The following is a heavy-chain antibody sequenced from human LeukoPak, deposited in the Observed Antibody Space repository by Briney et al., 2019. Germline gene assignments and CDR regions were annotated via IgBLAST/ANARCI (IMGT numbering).Heavy chain of an antibody. CDR1: GYTFTGYY. Sequence: ASVKVSCKASGYTFTGYYMHWVRQAPGQGLEWMGRINPNSGGTNYAQKFQGRVTMTRDTSISTAYMELSRLRSDDTAVYYCASGGLYYYDSSGYSLHPWGQGTLVTVSS. J-gene: IGHJ5*02. D-gene: IGHD3-22*01. CDR3: ASGGLYYYDSSGYSLHP. CDR2: INPNSGGT. V-gene: IGHV1-2*06.